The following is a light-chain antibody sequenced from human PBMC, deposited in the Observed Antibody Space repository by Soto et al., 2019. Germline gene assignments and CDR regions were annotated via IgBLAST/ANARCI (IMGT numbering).Light chain of an antibody. CDR2: DTS. CDR3: QPYNNRPLT. J-gene: IGKJ4*01. Sequence: EVVMTQSPAPLSVSPGARATPSGRASQGIADTLAWYQHKPGQAPRLLIYDTSTRATGVPARFSGSRSGPEFTLTISSLQSEDFAIYYCQPYNNRPLTFGGGTKVDIK. V-gene: IGKV3-15*01. CDR1: QGIADT.